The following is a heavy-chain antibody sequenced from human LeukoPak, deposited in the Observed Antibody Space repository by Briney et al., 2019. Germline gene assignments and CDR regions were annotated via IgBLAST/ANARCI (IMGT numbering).Heavy chain of an antibody. J-gene: IGHJ1*01. D-gene: IGHD3-10*01. V-gene: IGHV4-59*01. CDR2: IYYSGST. CDR1: GGSISSYF. Sequence: SETLSLTCTVSGGSISSYFWSWIRQPPGKGLEWIGYIYYSGSTNYNPSLKSRVTISVDTSKNQFSLKLSSVTAADTAVYYCARDHGSGAKEHWGQGTLVTVSS. CDR3: ARDHGSGAKEH.